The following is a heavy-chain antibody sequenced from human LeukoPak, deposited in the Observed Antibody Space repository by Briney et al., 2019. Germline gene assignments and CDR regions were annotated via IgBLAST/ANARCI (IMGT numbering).Heavy chain of an antibody. V-gene: IGHV3-48*01. CDR2: IKSSGEDT. D-gene: IGHD5-18*01. CDR3: VRGRQGYHFDY. J-gene: IGHJ4*02. Sequence: PGGSLRLSCAASGFMFSGYRMDWVRQAPGKGLEWVSYIKSSGEDTYYTDSVKGRFTISRDNAKNSLYLQMNSLRAEDTAVYYCVRGRQGYHFDYWGQGTLVTVSS. CDR1: GFMFSGYR.